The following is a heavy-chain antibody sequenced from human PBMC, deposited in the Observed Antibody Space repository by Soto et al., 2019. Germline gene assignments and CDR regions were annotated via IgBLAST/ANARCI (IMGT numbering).Heavy chain of an antibody. D-gene: IGHD2-2*02. CDR1: GFTFSSYS. V-gene: IGHV3-21*01. Sequence: EVQLVESGGGLVKPGGSLRLSCAASGFTFSSYSMNWVRQAPGKGLEWVSSISSSSSYIYYADSVKGRFTISRDNAKNSLYLHLNSLRAEDTAVYYCARVPPAAIKDAFDIWGQGTMVTVSS. CDR3: ARVPPAAIKDAFDI. CDR2: ISSSSSYI. J-gene: IGHJ3*02.